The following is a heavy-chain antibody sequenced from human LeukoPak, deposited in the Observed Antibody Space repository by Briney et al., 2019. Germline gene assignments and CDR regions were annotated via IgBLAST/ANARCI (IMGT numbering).Heavy chain of an antibody. Sequence: GGSLRLSCAASGFTFRDYYMSWIRQAPGKGLEWVSYISSSGSTIYYADSVKGRFTISRDNAKNSLYLQMNSQRAEDTAVYYCARDIPTYCSGGSCYQNIDYWGQGTLVTVSS. CDR2: ISSSGSTI. D-gene: IGHD2-15*01. CDR1: GFTFRDYY. V-gene: IGHV3-11*01. CDR3: ARDIPTYCSGGSCYQNIDY. J-gene: IGHJ4*02.